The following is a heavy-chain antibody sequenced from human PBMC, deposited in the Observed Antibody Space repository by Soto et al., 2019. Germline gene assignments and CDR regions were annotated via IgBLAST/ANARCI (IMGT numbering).Heavy chain of an antibody. CDR1: GFTFSSYG. CDR3: AKGIRPRRSSGWQYYYYYGMDV. CDR2: ISYDGSNK. Sequence: GGSLRLSCAASGFTFSSYGMHWVRQAPGKGLEWVAVISYDGSNKYFADSVKVRFTISRDNSKNTLYLQMNSLRAEDTAVYYCAKGIRPRRSSGWQYYYYYGMDVWGQGTTVTVSS. D-gene: IGHD6-19*01. J-gene: IGHJ6*02. V-gene: IGHV3-30*18.